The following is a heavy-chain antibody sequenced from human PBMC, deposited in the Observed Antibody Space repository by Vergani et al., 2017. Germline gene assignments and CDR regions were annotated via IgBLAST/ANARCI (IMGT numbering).Heavy chain of an antibody. CDR3: AKDLGVYNYVGY. Sequence: EVQLLESGGGLVQPGGSLRLSCAASGFTFSSYAMSWVRQAPGKGLEWVSAISGSGGSTYSADSVKGRITISRDNSKNTLYLQMNSLRAEDTAVYYCAKDLGVYNYVGYWGQGTLVTVSS. V-gene: IGHV3-23*01. D-gene: IGHD5-24*01. CDR2: ISGSGGST. CDR1: GFTFSSYA. J-gene: IGHJ4*02.